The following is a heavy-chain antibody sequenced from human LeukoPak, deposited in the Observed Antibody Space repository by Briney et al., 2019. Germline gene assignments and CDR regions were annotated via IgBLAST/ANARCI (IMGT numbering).Heavy chain of an antibody. V-gene: IGHV3-11*04. D-gene: IGHD1-1*01. CDR2: ISNSGNTR. CDR3: ARDRTGANADVFDM. CDR1: GFTVSSNY. Sequence: GGSLRLSCAASGFTVSSNYMGWVRQAPGRGLEWLSYISNSGNTRYAESVRGRFTISRDNAKNSLYLQMSSLRAEDTAIYYCARDRTGANADVFDMWGQGTVVTVSS. J-gene: IGHJ3*02.